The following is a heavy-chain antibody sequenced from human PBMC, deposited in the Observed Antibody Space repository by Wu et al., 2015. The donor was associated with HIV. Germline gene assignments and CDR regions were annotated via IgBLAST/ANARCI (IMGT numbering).Heavy chain of an antibody. CDR1: GYRFSTYG. Sequence: QVHMMQSESEVAKPGASVKVSCKASGYRFSTYGISWVRQAPGQGLEWMGWISAYGGSTNFAQKFQARVTMTTDTSTSTAYLELRSLRSDNTALYYCARDGGGNYRKMDHWGQGTLVTVSS. CDR3: ARDGGGNYRKMDH. D-gene: IGHD4-23*01. V-gene: IGHV1-18*01. CDR2: ISAYGGST. J-gene: IGHJ4*01.